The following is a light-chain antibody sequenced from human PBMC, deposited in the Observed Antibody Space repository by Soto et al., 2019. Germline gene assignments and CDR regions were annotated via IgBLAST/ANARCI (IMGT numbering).Light chain of an antibody. CDR3: QQYYTTPTWT. V-gene: IGKV4-1*01. CDR1: QSVFSRFRNKNY. CDR2: WAS. Sequence: DIVMTQSPDSLTLSLGERATINCTSSQSVFSRFRNKNYLGWFQQKPGQTPRLLIYWASTRESGVSDRFSGSGSGTGFTLTIDSLQAEDVAVYYCQQYYTTPTWTVGQGTKVDIK. J-gene: IGKJ1*01.